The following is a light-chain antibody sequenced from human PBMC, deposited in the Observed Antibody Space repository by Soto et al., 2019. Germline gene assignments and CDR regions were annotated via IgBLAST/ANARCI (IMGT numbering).Light chain of an antibody. CDR1: QSVSSY. Sequence: EIVLTQSPAPLSLSPGERATLSCRASQSVSSYLAWYQQKPGQAPRLLIYDASTRATGIPARFSGSGSGTDFTLTISGLQSEDFAVYYCQQYNNWPQTFGQGTKVDIK. CDR3: QQYNNWPQT. CDR2: DAS. V-gene: IGKV3-15*01. J-gene: IGKJ1*01.